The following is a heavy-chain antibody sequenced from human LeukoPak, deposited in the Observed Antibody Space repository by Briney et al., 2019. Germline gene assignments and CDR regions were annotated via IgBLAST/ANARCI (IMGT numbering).Heavy chain of an antibody. V-gene: IGHV3-13*01. CDR1: GFTFIDYD. CDR2: IGIRGDT. CDR3: ARGGIQVSGIDEFDY. Sequence: GGSLRLSCAASGFTFIDYDMHWVRQVIGKGLEWVSAIGIRGDTHYSGSVKGRSTISRENAESSLYLQMNSLRAEDTAVYHCARGGIQVSGIDEFDYWGQGTLVTVSS. D-gene: IGHD6-19*01. J-gene: IGHJ4*02.